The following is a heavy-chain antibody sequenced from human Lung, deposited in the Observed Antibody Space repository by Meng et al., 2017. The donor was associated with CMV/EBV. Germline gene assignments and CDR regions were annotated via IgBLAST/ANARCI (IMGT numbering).Heavy chain of an antibody. CDR3: AKAYSSSSVGTNRGFDY. CDR1: GFTFSSYA. D-gene: IGHD6-6*01. J-gene: IGHJ4*02. V-gene: IGHV3-23*01. CDR2: ISGSGGST. Sequence: GESLKISCAASGFTFSSYAMSWVRQAPGKGLEWVSAISGSGGSTYYADSVKGRFTISRDNSKNTLYLQMNSLRAEDTAVYYCAKAYSSSSVGTNRGFDYWGQG.